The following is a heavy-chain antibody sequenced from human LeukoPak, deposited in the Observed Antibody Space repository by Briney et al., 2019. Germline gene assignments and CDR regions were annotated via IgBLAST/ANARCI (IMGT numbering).Heavy chain of an antibody. J-gene: IGHJ4*02. CDR1: GGSISSYY. Sequence: SETLSLTCTVSGGSISSYYWSWIRQPPGKGLEWIGYIYYSGSTNYNPSLKSRVTISVDTSKNQFSLKLSSVTAADTAVYYCARDLDSSGWSPFDYWGQGTLVTVSS. CDR2: IYYSGST. V-gene: IGHV4-59*01. D-gene: IGHD6-19*01. CDR3: ARDLDSSGWSPFDY.